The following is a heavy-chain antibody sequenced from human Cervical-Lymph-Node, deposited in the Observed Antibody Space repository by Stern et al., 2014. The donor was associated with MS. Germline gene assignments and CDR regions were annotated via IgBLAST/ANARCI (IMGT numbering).Heavy chain of an antibody. D-gene: IGHD1-26*01. CDR2: INPHSGGT. Sequence: VQLVESGAEVKKPGASVKVSCKASGYTFTGYYMHWVRQAPGHGLERIGRINPHSGGTHTAKKFQGRVTMTRDTSISTAYMELSRLRSDDTAVYYCARERALIVGATTGFDYWGQGTLVTVSS. V-gene: IGHV1-2*02. CDR1: GYTFTGYY. CDR3: ARERALIVGATTGFDY. J-gene: IGHJ4*02.